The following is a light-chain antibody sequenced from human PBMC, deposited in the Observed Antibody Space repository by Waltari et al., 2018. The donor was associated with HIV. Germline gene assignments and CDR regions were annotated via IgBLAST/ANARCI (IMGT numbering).Light chain of an antibody. CDR1: SSDVGVYNF. CDR2: DVS. Sequence: QSALTQPRSVSGSPGQSVTISCTGTSSDVGVYNFVSWYQQHPGKDPKLMIYDVSKRPSGVPDRFSGSKSGNTASLTISGLQAEDEADYYCCSYAGSYPVVFGGGTKLTVL. V-gene: IGLV2-11*01. CDR3: CSYAGSYPVV. J-gene: IGLJ2*01.